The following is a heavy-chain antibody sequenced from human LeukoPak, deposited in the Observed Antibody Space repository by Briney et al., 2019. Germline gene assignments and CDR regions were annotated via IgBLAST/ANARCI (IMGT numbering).Heavy chain of an antibody. J-gene: IGHJ4*02. D-gene: IGHD3-10*01. CDR2: IYYSGST. CDR3: ARHKAYYYGSGSQGYFDY. Sequence: SETLSLTCTVSGGSISSYYWSWIRQPPGKGLEWIGYIYYSGSTNYTPSLKSRITISVDTSRNQFSLKLNSVTAADTAVYYCARHKAYYYGSGSQGYFDYWGQGALVTVSS. V-gene: IGHV4-59*01. CDR1: GGSISSYY.